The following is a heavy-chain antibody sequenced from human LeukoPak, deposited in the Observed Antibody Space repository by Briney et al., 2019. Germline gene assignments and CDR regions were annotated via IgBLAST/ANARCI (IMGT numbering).Heavy chain of an antibody. CDR1: GFTFSSYS. CDR2: ISSSSSTI. D-gene: IGHD5-18*01. Sequence: PGGSLRLSCAASGFTFSSYSMNWVRQAPGKGLEWVSYISSSSSTIYYADSVKGRFTFSRDNAKNSLYLQMNSLRAEDTAVYYCARDNGGGYSYGYFDYWGQGTLVTVSS. CDR3: ARDNGGGYSYGYFDY. V-gene: IGHV3-48*04. J-gene: IGHJ4*02.